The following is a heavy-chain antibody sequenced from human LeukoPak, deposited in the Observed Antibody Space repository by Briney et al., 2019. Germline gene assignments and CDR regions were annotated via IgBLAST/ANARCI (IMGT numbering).Heavy chain of an antibody. D-gene: IGHD4-23*01. CDR2: INSDGSEK. Sequence: GGSLRLSCAASGFPFSSHWLSWFRQSPGRGLEWVAHINSDGSEKNYVDSVKGRFTISRDNAKNSLYLQMNSLRAEDTAVYYCARPTVGNAFDIWGQGTMVTVSS. J-gene: IGHJ3*02. V-gene: IGHV3-7*01. CDR1: GFPFSSHW. CDR3: ARPTVGNAFDI.